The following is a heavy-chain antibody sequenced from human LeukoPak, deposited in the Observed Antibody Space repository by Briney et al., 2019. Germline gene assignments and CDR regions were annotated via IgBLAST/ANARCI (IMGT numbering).Heavy chain of an antibody. CDR1: GFTFSSYA. D-gene: IGHD6-6*01. V-gene: IGHV3-64*01. CDR3: ARTIAARGAYYFDY. J-gene: IGHJ4*02. Sequence: PGGSLRLSCAASGFTFSSYAMHWVRQAPGKGLEYVSAISSNGGSTYYANSVKGRFTISRDNSKNTLYLQMGSLRAEDMAVYYCARTIAARGAYYFDYWGQGTLVTVSS. CDR2: ISSNGGST.